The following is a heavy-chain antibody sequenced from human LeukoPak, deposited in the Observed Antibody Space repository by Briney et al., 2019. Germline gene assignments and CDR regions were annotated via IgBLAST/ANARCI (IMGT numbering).Heavy chain of an antibody. CDR1: GYTFTGYY. D-gene: IGHD3-10*01. CDR2: INPNSGGT. Sequence: ASVKVSCKASGYTFTGYYMHWVRQAPGQGPEWMGWINPNSGGTNYAQKFQGRVTMTRDTSISTAYMELRSLRSDDTAVYYCARGFGDHDAFDIWGQGTMVTVSS. J-gene: IGHJ3*02. V-gene: IGHV1-2*02. CDR3: ARGFGDHDAFDI.